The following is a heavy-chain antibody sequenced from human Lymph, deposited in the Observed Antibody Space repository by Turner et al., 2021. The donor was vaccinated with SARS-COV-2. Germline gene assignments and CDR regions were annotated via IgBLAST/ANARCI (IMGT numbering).Heavy chain of an antibody. D-gene: IGHD3-22*01. CDR3: ARGRDSSGWVGY. J-gene: IGHJ4*02. V-gene: IGHV3-30*04. CDR1: GFSFSSYA. Sequence: QVQLVESGGGVLQPGRSLRLSCAASGFSFSSYAMHWVRQAPGKGLEWVAFKSYDGSDKYYADSVKGRFTFSRDNSKDTVYLQMNSQRAEDTAVYYCARGRDSSGWVGYWGQGTLVTGSS. CDR2: KSYDGSDK.